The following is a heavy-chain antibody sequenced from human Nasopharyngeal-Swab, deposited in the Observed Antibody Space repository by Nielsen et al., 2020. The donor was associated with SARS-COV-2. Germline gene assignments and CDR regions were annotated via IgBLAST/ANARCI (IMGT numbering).Heavy chain of an antibody. D-gene: IGHD6-13*01. J-gene: IGHJ4*02. CDR2: IWYDGSNK. CDR1: GFTFSSYG. Sequence: GESLKISCAASGFTFSSYGMPWVRQAPGKGLEWVAVIWYDGSNKYYADSVKGRFPISRDNSKNTLYLQMNSLRAEDTAVYYCARDLGGAAAGTDYWGQGTLVTVSS. CDR3: ARDLGGAAAGTDY. V-gene: IGHV3-33*01.